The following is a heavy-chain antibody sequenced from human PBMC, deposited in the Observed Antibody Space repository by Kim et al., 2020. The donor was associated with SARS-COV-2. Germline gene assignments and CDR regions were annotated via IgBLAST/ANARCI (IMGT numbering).Heavy chain of an antibody. CDR3: ARALPYYYDFWSGPRNSGFWFDP. Sequence: SETLSLTCTVSGGSISSYYWSWIRQPAGKGLEWIGRIYTSGSTNYNPSLKSRVTMSVDTSKNQFSLKLSSVTAADTAVYYCARALPYYYDFWSGPRNSGFWFDPWGQGTLVTVSS. CDR1: GGSISSYY. CDR2: IYTSGST. V-gene: IGHV4-4*07. D-gene: IGHD3-3*01. J-gene: IGHJ5*02.